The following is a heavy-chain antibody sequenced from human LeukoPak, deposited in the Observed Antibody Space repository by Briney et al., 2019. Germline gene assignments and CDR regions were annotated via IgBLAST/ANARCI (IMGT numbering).Heavy chain of an antibody. V-gene: IGHV4-59*08. CDR1: GGSISGYY. J-gene: IGHJ3*02. CDR3: ARRGQWLVPRAFDI. CDR2: IYYSGSA. D-gene: IGHD6-19*01. Sequence: PSETLSLTCTVSGGSISGYYWSWIRQPPGKGLEWIGYIYYSGSANYNPSLKSRVTISVDTSKNQFSLKLSSVTAADTAVYYCARRGQWLVPRAFDIWGQGTMVTVSS.